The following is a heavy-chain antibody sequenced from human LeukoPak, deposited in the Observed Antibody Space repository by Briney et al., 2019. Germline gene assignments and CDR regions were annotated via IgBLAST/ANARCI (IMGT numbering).Heavy chain of an antibody. D-gene: IGHD3-10*01. CDR2: INPSGGLT. J-gene: IGHJ4*02. CDR3: ARGVSMGRGGITSRPPHYFDY. V-gene: IGHV1-46*01. CDR1: GYTFTTYY. Sequence: ASVKVSCKASGYTFTTYYMHWVRQAPGQGLEWMGKINPSGGLTWYSQKFEDRVTMTRDTSTSTVYMELSSPRSDDTAVYYCARGVSMGRGGITSRPPHYFDYWGQGTLVTVSS.